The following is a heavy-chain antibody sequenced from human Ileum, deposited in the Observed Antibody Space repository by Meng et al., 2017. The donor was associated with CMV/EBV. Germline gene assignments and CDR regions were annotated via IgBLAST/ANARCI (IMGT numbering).Heavy chain of an antibody. CDR3: ARGADFGGRGDFDY. V-gene: IGHV1-8*01. CDR1: GYTFTNYD. J-gene: IGHJ4*02. D-gene: IGHD4-23*01. CDR2: MSPHSGHT. Sequence: ASVKVFCKASGYTFTNYDINWVRQATGQGREWMGWMSPHSGHTGYTQKFQGRVIMTRDTSRSTAYMELSSLRSDDTAVYYCARGADFGGRGDFDYWGQGTLVTVSS.